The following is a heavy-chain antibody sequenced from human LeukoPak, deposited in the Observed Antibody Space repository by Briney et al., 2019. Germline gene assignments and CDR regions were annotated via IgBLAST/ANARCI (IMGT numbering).Heavy chain of an antibody. J-gene: IGHJ4*02. D-gene: IGHD6-19*01. CDR3: ARDHGIAVAGIPGPFDY. Sequence: GGSLRLSCAASGFTFSNYNMNWVRQAPGKGLEWVSSISSSSSYIYYADSVKGRFTISRDNAKNSLYLQMNSLRAEDTAVYYCARDHGIAVAGIPGPFDYWGQGTLVTVSS. CDR1: GFTFSNYN. CDR2: ISSSSSYI. V-gene: IGHV3-21*01.